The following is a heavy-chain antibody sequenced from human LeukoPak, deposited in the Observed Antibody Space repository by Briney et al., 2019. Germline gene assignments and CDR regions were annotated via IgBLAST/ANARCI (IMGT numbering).Heavy chain of an antibody. CDR1: GGTFSSYA. CDR3: ARDMADY. D-gene: IGHD5-24*01. Sequence: SVKVSCKASGGTFSSYAISWVRQAPGQGLEWMGRIIPILGIANYAQKFQGRVTMTRDTSITTAYMELTSLISDDTAVYYCARDMADYWGQGTLVTVSS. CDR2: IIPILGIA. J-gene: IGHJ4*02. V-gene: IGHV1-69*04.